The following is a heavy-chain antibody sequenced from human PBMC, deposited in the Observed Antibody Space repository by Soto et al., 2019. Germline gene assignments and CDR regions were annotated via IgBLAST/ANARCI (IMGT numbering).Heavy chain of an antibody. J-gene: IGHJ4*02. CDR1: GFTFDDYG. Sequence: GGSLRLSCAASGFTFDDYGMSWVRQAPGKGLEWVSGINWNGASTGYADSVKGRFTISRDNAKNSLYLQMNSLRAEDTALYHCARDVGYGSGSYLVYWGQGTLVTVSS. CDR2: INWNGAST. D-gene: IGHD3-10*01. V-gene: IGHV3-20*01. CDR3: ARDVGYGSGSYLVY.